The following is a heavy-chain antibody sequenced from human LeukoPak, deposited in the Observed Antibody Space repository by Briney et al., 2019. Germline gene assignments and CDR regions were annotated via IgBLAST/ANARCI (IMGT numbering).Heavy chain of an antibody. J-gene: IGHJ5*02. V-gene: IGHV4-59*01. Sequence: PSETLSLTCTVSGGSISSYYWSWIRQPPGKGLEWIGYIYYSGSTNYNPSLKSRVTISVDTSKNQFSLKLSSVTAADTAVYYCARVERQWLVRGGLDPWGQGTPVTVSS. CDR2: IYYSGST. D-gene: IGHD6-19*01. CDR1: GGSISSYY. CDR3: ARVERQWLVRGGLDP.